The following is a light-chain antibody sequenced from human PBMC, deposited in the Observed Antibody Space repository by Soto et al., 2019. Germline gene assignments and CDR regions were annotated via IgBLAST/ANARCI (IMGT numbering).Light chain of an antibody. V-gene: IGKV3-20*01. CDR2: GAS. J-gene: IGKJ1*01. CDR1: QSVSSN. CDR3: QQYGSSPT. Sequence: EMVMTQSPATLSVSPGERATLSCRASQSVSSNLAWYQQKPGQAPRLLIYGASSRATGIPDRFSGSGCGTDFTLTISRLDPEDFAVYYCQQYGSSPTFGQGTKVDIK.